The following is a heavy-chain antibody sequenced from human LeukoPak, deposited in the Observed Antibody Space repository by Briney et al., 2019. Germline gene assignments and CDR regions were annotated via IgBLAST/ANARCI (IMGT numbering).Heavy chain of an antibody. CDR3: ARDSVRDGYKPRYFDY. V-gene: IGHV1-69*13. D-gene: IGHD5-24*01. CDR2: IIPIFGTA. CDR1: GGTFSSHA. Sequence: ASVKVSCKASGGTFSSHAISWVRQAPGQGLEWMGGIIPIFGTANYAQKFQGRVTITADESTSTAYMELSSLRSEDTAVYYCARDSVRDGYKPRYFDYWGQGTLVTVSS. J-gene: IGHJ4*02.